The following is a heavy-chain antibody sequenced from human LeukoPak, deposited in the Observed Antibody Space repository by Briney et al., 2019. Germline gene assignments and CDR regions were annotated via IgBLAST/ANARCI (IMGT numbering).Heavy chain of an antibody. J-gene: IGHJ6*03. D-gene: IGHD3-3*01. Sequence: ASVKVSCKASGYTFTSYGISWVRQAPGQGLEWMGWISAYNGNTNYAQKLQGRVTMTTDTSTSTAYMELRSLRSDDTAVYYCARFLPLRDFWSGYYADYYMDVWGKGTTVTVSS. V-gene: IGHV1-18*01. CDR2: ISAYNGNT. CDR3: ARFLPLRDFWSGYYADYYMDV. CDR1: GYTFTSYG.